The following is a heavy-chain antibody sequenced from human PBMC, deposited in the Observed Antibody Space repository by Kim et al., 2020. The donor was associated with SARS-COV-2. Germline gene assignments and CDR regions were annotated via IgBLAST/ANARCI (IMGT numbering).Heavy chain of an antibody. CDR3: ARDNGSGWGAFDY. CDR1: GYTFISYY. D-gene: IGHD6-19*01. V-gene: IGHV1-46*01. J-gene: IGHJ4*02. CDR2: INTSGGST. Sequence: ASVKVSCKASGYTFISYYIHWVRQAPGQGLEWMGIINTSGGSTNFAQKFQGRVTMTRDTSTSTVYMELSSLRSEDTAVYYCARDNGSGWGAFDYWGQGTLVTVSS.